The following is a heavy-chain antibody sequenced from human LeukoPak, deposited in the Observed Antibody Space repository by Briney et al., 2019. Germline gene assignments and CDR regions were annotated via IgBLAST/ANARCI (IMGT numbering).Heavy chain of an antibody. V-gene: IGHV3-33*01. Sequence: SGMSLRLSRAASGFTFSKYGMNWVRQAPGKGLEWVAIIWYDGSNKYFAESVMGRFTISKDNSRNTVYLQMNSQRIEDTAVYHCARAGIDNALDYWGQGTQVTVSS. D-gene: IGHD2-2*01. CDR1: GFTFSKYG. J-gene: IGHJ4*02. CDR2: IWYDGSNK. CDR3: ARAGIDNALDY.